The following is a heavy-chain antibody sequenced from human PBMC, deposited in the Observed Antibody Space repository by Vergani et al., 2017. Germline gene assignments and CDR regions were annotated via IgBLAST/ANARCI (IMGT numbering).Heavy chain of an antibody. CDR1: GFSVSDNY. J-gene: IGHJ6*02. CDR2: LYVVGTS. CDR3: SYGMDV. V-gene: IGHV3-66*01. Sequence: EVRLVDSGGGLVQPGGSLRLSCAASGFSVSDNYMSWVRQAPGKGLEWVSILYVVGTSDYADFVKGRFTVSRDISKNTLHLQLNSLRVEDTAVYFCSYGMDVWGQGTTATVSS.